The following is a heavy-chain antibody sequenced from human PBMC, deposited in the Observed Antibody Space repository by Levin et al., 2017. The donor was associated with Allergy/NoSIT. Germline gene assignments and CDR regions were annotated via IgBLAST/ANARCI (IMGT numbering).Heavy chain of an antibody. CDR2: ITSGGGST. CDR1: GFTFSSYA. D-gene: IGHD6-13*01. Sequence: GESLKISCVASGFTFSSYAMSWVRQAPGRGLEWVSTITSGGGSTYYADSVKGRFTVSRDNSKNTLYLQMNSLRGEDTALYYCAKQTGDSTTSIDYWGQGTLVTVSA. V-gene: IGHV3-23*01. CDR3: AKQTGDSTTSIDY. J-gene: IGHJ4*02.